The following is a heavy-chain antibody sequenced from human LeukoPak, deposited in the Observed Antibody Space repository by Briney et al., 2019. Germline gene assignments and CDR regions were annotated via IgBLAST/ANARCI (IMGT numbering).Heavy chain of an antibody. CDR1: GGTFSSYA. D-gene: IGHD5-24*01. Sequence: SVTVSCTASGGTFSSYAISWVRQAPGQGLEWMGGIIPIFGTANYAQKFQGRVTITADESTSTAYMELSSLRSEDTAVYYCARARDGYNYPDYWGQGTLVTVSS. V-gene: IGHV1-69*13. CDR3: ARARDGYNYPDY. CDR2: IIPIFGTA. J-gene: IGHJ4*02.